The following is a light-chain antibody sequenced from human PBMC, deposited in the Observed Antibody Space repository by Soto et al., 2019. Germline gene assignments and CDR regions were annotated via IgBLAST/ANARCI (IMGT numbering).Light chain of an antibody. Sequence: EIVMTQSPATLSVSPGERATLSCRASQSVSSNLAWYQQKPGQAPRLLIYGASTRATGIPARFGGSGSGTEFTLTISSLQSEDFAVYYCQQYNNWPLALTFGGGTKVDIK. V-gene: IGKV3-15*01. J-gene: IGKJ4*01. CDR3: QQYNNWPLALT. CDR2: GAS. CDR1: QSVSSN.